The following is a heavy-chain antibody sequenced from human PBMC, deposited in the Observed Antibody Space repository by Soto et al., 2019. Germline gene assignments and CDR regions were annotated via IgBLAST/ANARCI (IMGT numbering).Heavy chain of an antibody. D-gene: IGHD4-17*01. CDR2: INHRGRT. J-gene: IGHJ4*02. CDR1: GGSFSGYY. CDR3: ARGGGYGGNRLVY. Sequence: QVQLQQWGAGLLKPSETLSLTCAVYGGSFSGYYWSWIRQPPRKGLEWIGEINHRGRTNYNPSLKSRVTITVDTAKDQFSLKLSSVTAADTAVYYCARGGGYGGNRLVYWGQGTLVTVSS. V-gene: IGHV4-34*01.